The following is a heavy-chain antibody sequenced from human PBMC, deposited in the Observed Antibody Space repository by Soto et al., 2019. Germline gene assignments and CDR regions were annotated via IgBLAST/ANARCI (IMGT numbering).Heavy chain of an antibody. V-gene: IGHV3-33*08. J-gene: IGHJ4*02. CDR2: IWYDGNNK. Sequence: VQLVESGGGLVQPGGSLRLSCAASGFTFSSYGMHWVRQAPGKGLEWVSSIWYDGNNKYYADSVKGRFTISRDNSRNTLFLQMNSLRAEDTALYYCVGRGNQNWGDYWGQGTQVTVSS. CDR1: GFTFSSYG. CDR3: VGRGNQNWGDY. D-gene: IGHD7-27*01.